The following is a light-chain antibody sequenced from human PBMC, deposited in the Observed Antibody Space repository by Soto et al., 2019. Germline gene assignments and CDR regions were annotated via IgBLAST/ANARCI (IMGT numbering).Light chain of an antibody. Sequence: DIQMTQSPTSLSASVGDRVTITCRASQGIRNSVAWYQQIPGKAPKLLIYAASTLQSGVPSRFSGSGSGSDFTLTIHGLEPEDVATVFCQKYRSVRGFGHGTKVEIK. CDR3: QKYRSVRG. V-gene: IGKV1-27*01. CDR1: QGIRNS. J-gene: IGKJ3*01. CDR2: AAS.